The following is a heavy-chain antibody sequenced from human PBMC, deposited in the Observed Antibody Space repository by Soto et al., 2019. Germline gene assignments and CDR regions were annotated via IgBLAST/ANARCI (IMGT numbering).Heavy chain of an antibody. D-gene: IGHD3-22*01. Sequence: QVQLVQSGAEVKKPGSSVKVSCKASGGTFSSLDISWVRQAPGQGLEWMGGIIPISETTNYAQIFQGRVSIVADISTSTAYMELSRLRSEDTAVYYCARALLSHSYDSGGYDSYFHAMDVWGQGTPVTVSS. J-gene: IGHJ6*02. CDR1: GGTFSSLD. CDR2: IIPISETT. CDR3: ARALLSHSYDSGGYDSYFHAMDV. V-gene: IGHV1-69*06.